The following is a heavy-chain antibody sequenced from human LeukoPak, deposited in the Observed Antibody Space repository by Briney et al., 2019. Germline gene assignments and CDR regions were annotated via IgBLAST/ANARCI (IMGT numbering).Heavy chain of an antibody. Sequence: PSQTLSLTCTVSGDSISSGGYYWSWIRQPPGTGLEWIAYIYHSGSTYYNPSLKSRVTISVDRSKNQFSLKLNSVTAADTAVYYCALQLVRPEYFQHWGQGTLVTVSS. CDR2: IYHSGST. J-gene: IGHJ1*01. CDR3: ALQLVRPEYFQH. V-gene: IGHV4-30-2*01. D-gene: IGHD6-13*01. CDR1: GDSISSGGYY.